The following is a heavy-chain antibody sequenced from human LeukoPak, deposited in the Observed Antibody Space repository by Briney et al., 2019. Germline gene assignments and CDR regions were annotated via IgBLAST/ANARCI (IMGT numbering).Heavy chain of an antibody. CDR1: GGSFSDYY. V-gene: IGHV4-34*01. CDR3: ARLSSTWALGD. Sequence: SETLSLTCAVYGGSFSDYYWSWIRQSPGKGLEWIGEINHSGSTSYNPSLKSRVAISVDTSKNQFSLNLISVTAADTAVYYCARLSSTWALGDWGQGTLATVSS. D-gene: IGHD6-13*01. J-gene: IGHJ4*02. CDR2: INHSGST.